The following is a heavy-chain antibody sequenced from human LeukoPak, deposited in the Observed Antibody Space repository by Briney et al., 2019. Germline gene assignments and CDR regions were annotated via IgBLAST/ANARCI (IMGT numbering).Heavy chain of an antibody. CDR3: ARDLREYSYGSGSYHYFDY. J-gene: IGHJ4*02. CDR1: GFTFDDFA. CDR2: ITWNSEKI. D-gene: IGHD3-10*01. V-gene: IGHV3-9*01. Sequence: PGGSLRLSCETSGFTFDDFAMHWVRQGPGKGLEWVSSITWNSEKIDYAGSVKGRFTISRDNAKNSLYLQMNSLRAEDTAVYYCARDLREYSYGSGSYHYFDYWGQGTLVTVSS.